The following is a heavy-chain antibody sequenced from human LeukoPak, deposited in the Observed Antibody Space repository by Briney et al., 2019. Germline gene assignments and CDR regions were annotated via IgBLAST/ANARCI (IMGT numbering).Heavy chain of an antibody. D-gene: IGHD3-22*01. CDR3: ARTGLYYYDSSGYYDFDY. Sequence: SSETLSLTCTVSGGSISNYYWSWIRQPPGKGLEWIGEINRSGSTNYNPSLKSRVTISVDTSKNRFSLKLSSVTAADTAVYYCARTGLYYYDSSGYYDFDYWGQGTLVTVSS. V-gene: IGHV4-34*01. J-gene: IGHJ4*02. CDR1: GGSISNYY. CDR2: INRSGST.